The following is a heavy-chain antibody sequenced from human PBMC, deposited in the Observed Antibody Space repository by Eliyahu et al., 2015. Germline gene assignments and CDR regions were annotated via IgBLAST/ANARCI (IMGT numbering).Heavy chain of an antibody. CDR3: ALLSLPGGYKLTTHEPDYYGMDV. J-gene: IGHJ6*02. CDR1: GYTFXSXH. D-gene: IGHD5-24*01. CDR2: INPSDGST. Sequence: QMHLGQSGAAVQKPGALLTVSCKASGYTFXSXHIHWVXRAPGHGLGWXGIINPSDGSTSYSQRFQGRVTMTRDTSTSTVYMEMSSLRSEDTAVYYCALLSLPGGYKLTTHEPDYYGMDVWGQGTTVTVSS. V-gene: IGHV1-46*03.